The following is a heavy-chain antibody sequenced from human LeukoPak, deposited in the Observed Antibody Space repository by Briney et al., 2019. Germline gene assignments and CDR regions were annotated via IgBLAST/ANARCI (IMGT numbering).Heavy chain of an antibody. D-gene: IGHD3-16*02. CDR1: GFTFSSYG. CDR3: ANLDYDYVWGSYRPYYFDY. J-gene: IGHJ4*02. Sequence: GGSLRLSCAASGFTFSSYGMHWVRQAPGKGLEWVAVISYDGSNKYYADSVKGRFTTSRDNSKNTLYLQMNSLRAEDTAVYYCANLDYDYVWGSYRPYYFDYWGQGTLVTVSS. CDR2: ISYDGSNK. V-gene: IGHV3-30*18.